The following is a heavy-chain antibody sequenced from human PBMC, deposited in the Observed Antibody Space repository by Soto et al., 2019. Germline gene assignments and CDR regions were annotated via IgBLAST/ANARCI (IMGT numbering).Heavy chain of an antibody. J-gene: IGHJ6*02. CDR1: GFNFSSYE. Sequence: PGGSLRLSCTASGFNFSSYEMKWVRQAPGKGLEWISYISSSGFTIYHADSVKGRFTISRDNAKKSLYLQMNGLKADDTAVYYCARDQYYDFWSGFQTYGMDVWGQGTTVTVSS. D-gene: IGHD3-3*01. CDR3: ARDQYYDFWSGFQTYGMDV. V-gene: IGHV3-48*03. CDR2: ISSSGFTI.